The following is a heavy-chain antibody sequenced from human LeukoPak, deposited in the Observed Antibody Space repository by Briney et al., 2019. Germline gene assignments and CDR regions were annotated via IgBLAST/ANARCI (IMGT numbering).Heavy chain of an antibody. CDR2: ISSSRSYI. CDR1: GFTFSSYS. V-gene: IGHV3-21*01. J-gene: IGHJ3*02. D-gene: IGHD6-6*01. Sequence: GGSLRLSCAASGFTFSSYSMNWVRQAPGKGLEWVSSISSSRSYIYYADSVKGRFTISRDSAKNSLYLQMNSLRAEDTAVYYCAILSSSSHPYDAFDIWGQGTMVTVSS. CDR3: AILSSSSHPYDAFDI.